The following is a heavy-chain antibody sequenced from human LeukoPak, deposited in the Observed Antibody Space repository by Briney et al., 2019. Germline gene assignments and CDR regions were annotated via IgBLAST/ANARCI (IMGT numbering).Heavy chain of an antibody. Sequence: GGSLRLSCAASGFTFRSYWMHWVRQAPGKGLVWVSRINSDGSSRSYVDSVKGRFTISRDNAKNTLYLQMNSLRAEDTAVYYCARVLRPNYFDYWGQGTLVTVSS. V-gene: IGHV3-74*01. CDR2: INSDGSSR. CDR1: GFTFRSYW. D-gene: IGHD3-3*01. CDR3: ARVLRPNYFDY. J-gene: IGHJ4*02.